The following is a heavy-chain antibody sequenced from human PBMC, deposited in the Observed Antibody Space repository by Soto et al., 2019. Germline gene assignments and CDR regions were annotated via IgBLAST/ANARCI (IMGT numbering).Heavy chain of an antibody. CDR2: IYYSGST. CDR1: GGSISSYY. V-gene: IGHV4-59*01. Sequence: PAETLSLTCTVPGGSISSYYWSWIRQPPGKGLEWIGYIYYSGSTNYNPSLKSRVTISVDTSKNQFSLKLSSVTAADTAVYYCARGNYDFWSGYSYGMDVWGQGTKVTVSS. CDR3: ARGNYDFWSGYSYGMDV. J-gene: IGHJ6*02. D-gene: IGHD3-3*01.